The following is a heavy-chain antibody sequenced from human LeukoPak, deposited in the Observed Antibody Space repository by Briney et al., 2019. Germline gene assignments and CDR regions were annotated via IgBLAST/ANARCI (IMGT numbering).Heavy chain of an antibody. D-gene: IGHD3-3*01. CDR3: ARLRLWSGYYRPRGWFDP. J-gene: IGHJ5*02. CDR1: GGSISSYY. CDR2: NYYSGST. Sequence: PSETLSLSCTVSGGSISSYYWSWIRQPPGKGLEWLGYNYYSGSTNYNPSLKSRVTISVDTSKNQFSLKLSSVTAADTAVYYCARLRLWSGYYRPRGWFDPWGQGTLVTVSS. V-gene: IGHV4-59*01.